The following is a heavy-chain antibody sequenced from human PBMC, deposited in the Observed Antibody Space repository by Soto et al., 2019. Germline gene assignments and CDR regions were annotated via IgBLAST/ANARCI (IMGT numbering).Heavy chain of an antibody. V-gene: IGHV3-23*01. CDR2: ISGSGGST. Sequence: GGSLRLSCAASGFTFSSYAMSWVRQAPGKGLEWVSAISGSGGSTYYADSVKGRFTISRDNSKNTLYLQMNSLRAEDTAVYYCAKAAHTHLYYYYYGMDVWGQGTTVTVSS. J-gene: IGHJ6*02. CDR1: GFTFSSYA. CDR3: AKAAHTHLYYYYYGMDV.